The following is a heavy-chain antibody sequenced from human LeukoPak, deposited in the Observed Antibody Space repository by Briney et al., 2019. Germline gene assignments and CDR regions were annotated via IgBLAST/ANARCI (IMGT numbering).Heavy chain of an antibody. CDR3: ARYGGSRYYYYMDV. D-gene: IGHD3-16*01. CDR2: IYTSGST. Sequence: SETLSLTCTVSGGSISSYYWSWIRQPAGKGLEWIGRIYTSGSTNYNPSLKSRVTMSVDTSKNQFSLKQSSVTAADTAVYYCARYGGSRYYYYMDVWGKGTTVTISS. CDR1: GGSISSYY. J-gene: IGHJ6*03. V-gene: IGHV4-4*07.